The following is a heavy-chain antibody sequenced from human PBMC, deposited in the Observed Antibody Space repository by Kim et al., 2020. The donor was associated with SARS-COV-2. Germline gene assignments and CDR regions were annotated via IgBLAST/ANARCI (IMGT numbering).Heavy chain of an antibody. CDR1: GGSVSSGSYY. CDR3: ARDIWGYCSSTSCFRFDP. CDR2: IYYSGST. D-gene: IGHD2-2*01. Sequence: SETLSLTCTVSGGSVSSGSYYWSWIRQPPGKGLEWIGYIYYSGSTNYNPSLKSRVTISVDTSKNQFSLKLSSVTAADTAVYYCARDIWGYCSSTSCFRFDPWGQGTLVTVSS. J-gene: IGHJ5*02. V-gene: IGHV4-61*01.